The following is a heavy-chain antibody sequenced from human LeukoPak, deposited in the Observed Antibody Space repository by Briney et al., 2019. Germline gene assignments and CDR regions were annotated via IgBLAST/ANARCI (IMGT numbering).Heavy chain of an antibody. J-gene: IGHJ4*02. CDR3: ARVHSLGWTWQPDFDY. CDR2: INPNSGGT. V-gene: IGHV1-2*02. CDR1: GYTFTGYY. D-gene: IGHD1-14*01. Sequence: ASVKVSCKASGYTFTGYYMHWVRQAPGQGLEWMGWINPNSGGTNYAQKFQGRVTMTRDTSISTAYMELSSVTAADTAVYYCARVHSLGWTWQPDFDYWGQGTLVTVSP.